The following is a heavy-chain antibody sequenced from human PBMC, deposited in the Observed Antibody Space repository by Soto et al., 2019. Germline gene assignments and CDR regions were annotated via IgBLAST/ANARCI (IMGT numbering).Heavy chain of an antibody. CDR1: GGSFSGYY. CDR3: ARGRYYYDSSGYYYDYYYYYGMDV. V-gene: IGHV4-34*01. CDR2: INHSGST. J-gene: IGHJ6*02. Sequence: PSETLSLTCAVYGGSFSGYYWSWIRQPPGKGLEWIGEINHSGSTNYNPSLKSRVTISVDTSKNQFSLKLSSVTAADTAVYYCARGRYYYDSSGYYYDYYYYYGMDVWGQGTTVTV. D-gene: IGHD3-22*01.